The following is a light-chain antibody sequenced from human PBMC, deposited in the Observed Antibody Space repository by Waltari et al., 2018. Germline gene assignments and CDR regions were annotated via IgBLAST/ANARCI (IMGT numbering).Light chain of an antibody. Sequence: AIQLTQSPSSLSASVGDRVPITCRASQGISSALAWYQQKPGKATKLLIYDASRLESGVPSRFSGSGSGTDFTLTISSLQPEDFATYYCQQFNSYPLVTFGPGTKVDI. CDR2: DAS. CDR1: QGISSA. J-gene: IGKJ3*01. V-gene: IGKV1-13*02. CDR3: QQFNSYPLVT.